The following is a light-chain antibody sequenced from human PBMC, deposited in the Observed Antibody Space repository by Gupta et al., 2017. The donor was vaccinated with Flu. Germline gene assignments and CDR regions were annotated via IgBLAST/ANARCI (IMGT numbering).Light chain of an antibody. Sequence: PYSLSASVGDRVTTTCRASQSISIYLNWYQQKPGKAPKLLIYAASSLKSGVPSRFSGSGSGTDFTLTISSLQPEDFATYYCQQSDSTPFTFGHGTKVDIK. CDR1: QSISIY. V-gene: IGKV1-39*01. CDR3: QQSDSTPFT. J-gene: IGKJ3*01. CDR2: AAS.